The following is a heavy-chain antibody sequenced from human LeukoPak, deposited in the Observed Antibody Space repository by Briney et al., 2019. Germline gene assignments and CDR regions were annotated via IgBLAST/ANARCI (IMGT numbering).Heavy chain of an antibody. D-gene: IGHD6-19*01. J-gene: IGHJ4*02. V-gene: IGHV3-21*01. CDR1: GFTYSDYA. CDR3: ARLAGPRPGTYYFDF. CDR2: ITPTTDNI. Sequence: GGSLRPSCAASGFTYSDYAMESVRQTPGKGLECASSITPTTDNIYYTPSVEGRFTLSPDNAQHSLYLQMNNLRADDTAVYYCARLAGPRPGTYYFDFWGQGVQVTVSS.